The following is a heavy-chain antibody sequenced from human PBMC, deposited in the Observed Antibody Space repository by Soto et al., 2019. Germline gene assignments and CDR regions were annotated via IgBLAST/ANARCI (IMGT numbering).Heavy chain of an antibody. CDR1: GFTFSSYW. D-gene: IGHD4-17*01. V-gene: IGHV3-74*01. Sequence: EVQLVESGGGLVQPGGSLRLSCAASGFTFSSYWMHWVRQAPGKGLVWVSHINSDGSATSYADSVKGRFTISRDNAKNTVYLQMNSLRAEDTAVYYCAIHYGDPLGGQGTLVTVSS. J-gene: IGHJ4*02. CDR3: AIHYGDPL. CDR2: INSDGSAT.